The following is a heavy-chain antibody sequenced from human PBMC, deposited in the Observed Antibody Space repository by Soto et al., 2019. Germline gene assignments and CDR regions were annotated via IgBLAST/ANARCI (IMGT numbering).Heavy chain of an antibody. CDR1: GGSISSGDYY. Sequence: QVQLQESGPGLVKPSQTLSLTCTVSGGSISSGDYYWSWIRQPPGKGLEWIGYIYYSGSTYYNPSLTSRVTISVDTSKNQFSLKLSSVTAADTAVYYCARAWGTTVTPHAFDIWGQGTMVTVSS. CDR3: ARAWGTTVTPHAFDI. V-gene: IGHV4-30-4*01. J-gene: IGHJ3*02. D-gene: IGHD4-17*01. CDR2: IYYSGST.